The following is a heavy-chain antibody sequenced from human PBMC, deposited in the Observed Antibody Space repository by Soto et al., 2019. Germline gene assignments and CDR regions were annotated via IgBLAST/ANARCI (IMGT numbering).Heavy chain of an antibody. J-gene: IGHJ5*02. Sequence: QVQLVQSGAEVKTPGASVKVSCRASGYSFRPHGISWVRQAPGQGLEWMGWISTYDDKTNFPQKFQGRITMTTDTSTSTAYMELRSLRSDDTAVYFCARDLGYCNSSGCFRNWFDPWGQGTLVTGSS. V-gene: IGHV1-18*01. CDR2: ISTYDDKT. D-gene: IGHD2-15*01. CDR1: GYSFRPHG. CDR3: ARDLGYCNSSGCFRNWFDP.